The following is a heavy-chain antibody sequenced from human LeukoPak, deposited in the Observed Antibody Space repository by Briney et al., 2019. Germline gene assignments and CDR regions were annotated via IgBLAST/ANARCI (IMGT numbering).Heavy chain of an antibody. CDR2: INPNSGDT. D-gene: IGHD2-2*01. Sequence: GASVKVSCKASGYTFTGYSIHWVRQAPGQGLEWMGWINPNSGDTTYAQKFQGRVTMTRDTSISTAYMELSRLRSDDTAVYYCARVGFCGTTSCSLPYFDYWGQGTLVTVSS. V-gene: IGHV1-2*02. CDR1: GYTFTGYS. J-gene: IGHJ4*02. CDR3: ARVGFCGTTSCSLPYFDY.